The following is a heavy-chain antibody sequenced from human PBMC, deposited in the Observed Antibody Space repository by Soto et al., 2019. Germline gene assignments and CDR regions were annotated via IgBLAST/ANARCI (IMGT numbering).Heavy chain of an antibody. V-gene: IGHV3-30*18. CDR3: AKILRYSDSSGYANLYY. CDR1: GFTFSSYG. Sequence: QVQLVESGGGVVQPGRSLRLSCAASGFTFSSYGMHWVRQAPGKGLEWVAVISYDGSNKYYADSVKGRFTISRDNSNNTLDLHMNGLRADDTAVYYCAKILRYSDSSGYANLYYWGQGTLVTVSS. J-gene: IGHJ4*02. CDR2: ISYDGSNK. D-gene: IGHD3-22*01.